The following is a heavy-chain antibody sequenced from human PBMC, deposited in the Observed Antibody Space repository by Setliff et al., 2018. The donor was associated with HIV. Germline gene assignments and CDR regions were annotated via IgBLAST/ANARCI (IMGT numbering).Heavy chain of an antibody. CDR3: ARGVVVVPAARDYYYYLDV. CDR2: IYYSGST. J-gene: IGHJ6*03. D-gene: IGHD2-2*01. V-gene: IGHV4-39*07. Sequence: SETLSLTCTVSNGSIRSSDYYWGWIRQPPGKGLEWMGSIYYSGSTYYNPSLKSRVIISVDMSKNQFSLKVNSVTAADTAVYYCARGVVVVPAARDYYYYLDVWGKGTTVTVS. CDR1: NGSIRSSDYY.